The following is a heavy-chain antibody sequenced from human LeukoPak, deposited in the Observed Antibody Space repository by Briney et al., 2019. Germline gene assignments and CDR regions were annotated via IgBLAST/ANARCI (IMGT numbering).Heavy chain of an antibody. D-gene: IGHD3-22*01. J-gene: IGHJ6*02. CDR1: GGSNSSYY. Sequence: SETLSLTCTVSGGSNSSYYWSWIRQPPGKGLEWIGYIYYSGSTNYNPSLKSRVTISVDTSKNQFSLKLSSVTAADTAVYYCARVARDSSGYYAGDYYYGMDVWGQGTTVTVSS. V-gene: IGHV4-59*01. CDR3: ARVARDSSGYYAGDYYYGMDV. CDR2: IYYSGST.